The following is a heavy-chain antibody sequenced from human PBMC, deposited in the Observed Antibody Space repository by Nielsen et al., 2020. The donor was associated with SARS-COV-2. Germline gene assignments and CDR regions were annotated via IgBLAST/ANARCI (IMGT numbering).Heavy chain of an antibody. CDR1: GYTFSSYG. CDR2: IRGYKGNT. D-gene: IGHD3-3*01. Sequence: ASVKVSCKASGYTFSSYGISWVRKAPGQGLEWMGWIRGYKGNTNFPHKLQGRVTLTTNTSTNTAYMELRSLRSDDTDVYYCARDVSITIFEMVRSHFDYWGQGTLVTVSS. CDR3: ARDVSITIFEMVRSHFDY. V-gene: IGHV1-18*01. J-gene: IGHJ4*02.